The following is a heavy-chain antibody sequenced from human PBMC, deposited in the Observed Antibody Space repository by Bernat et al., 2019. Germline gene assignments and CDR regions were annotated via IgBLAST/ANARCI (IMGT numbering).Heavy chain of an antibody. J-gene: IGHJ4*02. CDR2: IIPILGIA. CDR3: ARDRLGYYGSGSYPFDY. Sequence: QVQLVQSGAEVKKPGSSVKVSCKASGGTFSSYTISWVRQAPGQGLEWMGRIIPILGIANYAQKFQGRVTITADKSTSTAYMELSSLRSEDTAVYYCARDRLGYYGSGSYPFDYWGQGTLVTVSS. CDR1: GGTFSSYT. V-gene: IGHV1-69*08. D-gene: IGHD3-10*01.